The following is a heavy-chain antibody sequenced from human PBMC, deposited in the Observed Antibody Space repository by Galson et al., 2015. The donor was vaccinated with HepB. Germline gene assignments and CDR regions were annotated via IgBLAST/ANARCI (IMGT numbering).Heavy chain of an antibody. J-gene: IGHJ3*02. CDR2: ISGSGGST. CDR3: AKCVYYDSSGTEDAFDI. V-gene: IGHV3-23*01. CDR1: GFTFSSYA. Sequence: SLRLSCAASGFTFSSYAMSWVRQAPGKGLEWVSAISGSGGSTYYADSVKGRFTISRDNSKNTLYLQMNSLRAEDTAVYYCAKCVYYDSSGTEDAFDIWGQGTMVTVSS. D-gene: IGHD3-22*01.